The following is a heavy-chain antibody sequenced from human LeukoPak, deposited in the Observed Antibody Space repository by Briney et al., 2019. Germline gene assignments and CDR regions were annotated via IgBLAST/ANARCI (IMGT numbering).Heavy chain of an antibody. V-gene: IGHV3-7*01. CDR2: IKQDGSEK. CDR1: GFTFSDYR. D-gene: IGHD5-18*01. CDR3: ARDLAYSRLDY. Sequence: GGSLRLSCAASGFTFSDYRMNWVRQAPGRGLEWVASIKQDGSEKYYVDSVKGRFTISRDNAENSLYLQMNSLRVEDTPFYYCARDLAYSRLDYWGQGMLVTVSS. J-gene: IGHJ4*02.